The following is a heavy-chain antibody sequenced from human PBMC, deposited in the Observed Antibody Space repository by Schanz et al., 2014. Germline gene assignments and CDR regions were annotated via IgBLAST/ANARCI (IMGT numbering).Heavy chain of an antibody. Sequence: QVQLVESGGGVVQPGRSLRLSCAAYGFTLSSYAMHWVRQAPGKGPEWVAVISYDGSNKYYADSVKGRFTISRDNAKNSLYLQMNSLRAEDTAVYYCAREQIMAAAGLVDYWGHGTLVTVSS. CDR1: GFTLSSYA. J-gene: IGHJ4*01. CDR2: ISYDGSNK. CDR3: AREQIMAAAGLVDY. V-gene: IGHV3-30-3*01. D-gene: IGHD6-13*01.